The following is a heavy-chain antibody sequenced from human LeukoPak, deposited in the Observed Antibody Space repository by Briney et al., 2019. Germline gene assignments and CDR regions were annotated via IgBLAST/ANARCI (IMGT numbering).Heavy chain of an antibody. D-gene: IGHD5-18*01. Sequence: GGSLRLFCVASGFTFNRNAMSWVRQAPGKGLEWVSAINGGGDTTYYADSVKGRFTMSRDNSKNTLYLQMNSLRADDTAVYYCAKGNGYSYGRYYFDYWGQGTLVTVSS. CDR2: INGGGDTT. J-gene: IGHJ4*02. CDR1: GFTFNRNA. CDR3: AKGNGYSYGRYYFDY. V-gene: IGHV3-23*01.